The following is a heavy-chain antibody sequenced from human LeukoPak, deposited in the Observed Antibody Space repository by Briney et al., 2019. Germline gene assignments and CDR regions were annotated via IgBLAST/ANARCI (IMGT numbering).Heavy chain of an antibody. D-gene: IGHD1-1*01. Sequence: RESLKISCKGSGYSFTSYWIGWVRQMPGKGLEWMGIIYAGDSDTRYSPSFQGQVTISADKSISTAYLQWSSLKASDTAMYYCARRALDDAFDIWGQGTMVTVSS. CDR3: ARRALDDAFDI. CDR1: GYSFTSYW. J-gene: IGHJ3*02. CDR2: IYAGDSDT. V-gene: IGHV5-51*01.